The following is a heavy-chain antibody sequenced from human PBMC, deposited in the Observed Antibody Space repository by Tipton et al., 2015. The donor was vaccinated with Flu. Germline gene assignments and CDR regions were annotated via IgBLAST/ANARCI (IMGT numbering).Heavy chain of an antibody. CDR1: GYTFTSYG. D-gene: IGHD6-19*01. J-gene: IGHJ4*02. CDR2: ISAYNGNT. Sequence: QVQLVQSGAEVKKPGASVKVTCKASGYTFTSYGISWLRQALGQGLEWMGCISAYNGNTHYAQKLQGRVTMTTDTSTGTAYMELRSPRSDDTAVYYWASGPGRLVRDWGQGTLVTVSS. CDR3: ASGPGRLVRD. V-gene: IGHV1-18*01.